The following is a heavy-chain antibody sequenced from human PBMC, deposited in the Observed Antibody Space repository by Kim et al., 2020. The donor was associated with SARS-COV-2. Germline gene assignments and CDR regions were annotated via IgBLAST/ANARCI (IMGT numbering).Heavy chain of an antibody. V-gene: IGHV5-51*01. Sequence: GESLKISCKGSGYSFTSYWIGWVRQMPGKGLEWMGIIYPGDSDTRYSPSFQGQVTMSADKSISTAYLQWSSLKASDTAMYYCANGRAYCGGDCRAFDIWGQGTMVTVSS. D-gene: IGHD2-21*02. CDR3: ANGRAYCGGDCRAFDI. CDR1: GYSFTSYW. CDR2: IYPGDSDT. J-gene: IGHJ3*02.